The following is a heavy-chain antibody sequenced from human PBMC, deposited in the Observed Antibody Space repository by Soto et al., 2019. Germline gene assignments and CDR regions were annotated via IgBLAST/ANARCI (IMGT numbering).Heavy chain of an antibody. CDR3: ARGEASGSGWAIIDF. Sequence: QVQLVQSGAEVKKPGSSVKVSCKASGGTFSSYAISWVRQAPGQGLEWMGGIIPIFGTANYAQKFQGRVTITAAESTSTAYMELSSLRSEVTAVYYCARGEASGSGWAIIDFWGQGALVTVSS. V-gene: IGHV1-69*12. J-gene: IGHJ4*02. CDR2: IIPIFGTA. CDR1: GGTFSSYA. D-gene: IGHD3-22*01.